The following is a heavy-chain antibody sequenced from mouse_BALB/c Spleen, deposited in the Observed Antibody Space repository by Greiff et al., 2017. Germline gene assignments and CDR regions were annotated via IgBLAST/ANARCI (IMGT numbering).Heavy chain of an antibody. CDR1: GYTFTDYN. D-gene: IGHD1-1*01. J-gene: IGHJ2*01. CDR3: ARAYGSSLDY. CDR2: INPNNGGT. Sequence: VQLQQSGPELVKPGASVKIPCKASGYTFTDYNMDWVKQSHGKSLEWIGDINPNNGGTIYNQKFKGKATFTVDKSSRTAYMELRSLTSEDAAVYYCARAYGSSLDYWGQGTTLTVSA. V-gene: IGHV1-18*01.